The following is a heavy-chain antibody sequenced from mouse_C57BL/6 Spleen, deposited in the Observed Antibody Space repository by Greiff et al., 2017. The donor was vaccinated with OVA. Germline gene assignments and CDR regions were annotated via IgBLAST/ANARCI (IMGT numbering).Heavy chain of an antibody. Sequence: VQLQQPGAELVKPGASVKMSCKASGYTFTSYWITWVKQRPGQGLEWIGDIYPGSGSTNYNEKFKSKATLTVDTSSSPAYMQLSSLTSEDAAVYYCASGALTTVVDYYAMDYWGQGTSVTVSS. CDR3: ASGALTTVVDYYAMDY. D-gene: IGHD1-1*01. V-gene: IGHV1-55*01. CDR2: IYPGSGST. J-gene: IGHJ4*01. CDR1: GYTFTSYW.